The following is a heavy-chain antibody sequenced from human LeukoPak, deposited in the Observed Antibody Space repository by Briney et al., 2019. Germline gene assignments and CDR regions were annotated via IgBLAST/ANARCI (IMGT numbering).Heavy chain of an antibody. CDR1: GFTVSSNY. Sequence: PGGSLRLSCAASGFTVSSNYMSWVRQAPGKGLEWVSVIYSGGSTYYADSVKGRFTISRDNSKNTLYLQMNSLRAEDTAVYYCARDVDFWSGYYPADWGQGTLVTVPS. D-gene: IGHD3-3*01. CDR3: ARDVDFWSGYYPAD. V-gene: IGHV3-53*01. J-gene: IGHJ4*02. CDR2: IYSGGST.